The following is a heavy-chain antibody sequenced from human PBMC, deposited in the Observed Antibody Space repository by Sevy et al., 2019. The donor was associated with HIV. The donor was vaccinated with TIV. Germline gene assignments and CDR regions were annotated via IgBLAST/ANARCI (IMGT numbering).Heavy chain of an antibody. CDR3: ARGGGNSEWGYYFDF. J-gene: IGHJ4*02. CDR1: GGSISSGTYY. D-gene: IGHD2-21*02. CDR2: IYYGGTS. V-gene: IGHV4-39*01. Sequence: SETLSLTCTVSGGSISSGTYYWGWIRQPPGKGLEWIGNIYYGGTSYYNPSLKSRVTISVDTSRNQFSLNLRSVTAADTAVFYCARGGGNSEWGYYFDFWGQGTLVTVSS.